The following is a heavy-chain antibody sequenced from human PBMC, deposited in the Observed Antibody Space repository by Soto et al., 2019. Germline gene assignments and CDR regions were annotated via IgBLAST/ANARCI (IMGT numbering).Heavy chain of an antibody. D-gene: IGHD2-15*01. CDR1: GGSIISGY. Sequence: TLSLTCTVSGGSIISGYLSWIRQPPGKGLEWIGYISHSGNTNYNPSVKSRVTLSVDTPKNQFSLMLSSVTTADTAVYYCAGLRGYAGSPIDYWGQGTLVTVSS. J-gene: IGHJ4*02. CDR3: AGLRGYAGSPIDY. V-gene: IGHV4-59*01. CDR2: ISHSGNT.